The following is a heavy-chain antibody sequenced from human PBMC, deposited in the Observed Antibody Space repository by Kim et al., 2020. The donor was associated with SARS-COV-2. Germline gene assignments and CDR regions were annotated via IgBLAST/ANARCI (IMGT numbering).Heavy chain of an antibody. Sequence: LKSRVTISVDTSKNQFSLKLSSVTAADTAVYYCARRGTYYYGSGSYYTDYCGQGTLVTVSS. V-gene: IGHV4-34*01. J-gene: IGHJ4*02. D-gene: IGHD3-10*01. CDR3: ARRGTYYYGSGSYYTDY.